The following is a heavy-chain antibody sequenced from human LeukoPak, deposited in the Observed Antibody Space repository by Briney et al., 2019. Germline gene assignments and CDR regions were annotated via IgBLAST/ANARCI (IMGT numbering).Heavy chain of an antibody. CDR3: ARVQLVVIKDAFDI. CDR2: INPNSVGT. V-gene: IGHV1-2*02. CDR1: GYTFTGYY. Sequence: ASVKVSCKASGYTFTGYYMHWVRQAPGQGLEWMGWINPNSVGTNYAQKFQGRVTMTRDTSISTAYTELSRLRSDDTAVYYCARVQLVVIKDAFDIWGQGTMVTVSS. J-gene: IGHJ3*02. D-gene: IGHD3-22*01.